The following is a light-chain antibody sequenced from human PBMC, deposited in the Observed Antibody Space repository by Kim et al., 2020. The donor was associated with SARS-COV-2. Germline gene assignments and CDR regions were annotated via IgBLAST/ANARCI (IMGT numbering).Light chain of an antibody. Sequence: SASVGDSAPLSCRASRDIRNSFPLFPQAPRTPPTPLIYSASCLQSGVPSMFSRSGSGTDFTLTIISLPPEDFASYYSQQYSSYPYTFGQGPELDI. CDR1: RDIRNS. CDR2: SAS. CDR3: QQYSSYPYT. J-gene: IGKJ2*01. V-gene: IGKV1-16*01.